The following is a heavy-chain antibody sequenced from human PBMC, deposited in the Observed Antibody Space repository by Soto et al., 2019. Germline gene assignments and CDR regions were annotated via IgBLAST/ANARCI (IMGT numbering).Heavy chain of an antibody. CDR3: ARDLEWSYSNYDYYGMDV. CDR1: GFTFSDYY. D-gene: IGHD6-13*01. J-gene: IGHJ6*02. Sequence: QVQLVESGGGLVKPGGSLRLSCAASGFTFSDYYMSWIRQAPGKGLEWVSYISSSGSTIYYADSVKGRFTISRDNAKNSQXRQMNSLRAEDTAVYYCARDLEWSYSNYDYYGMDVWGQGTTVTVSS. V-gene: IGHV3-11*01. CDR2: ISSSGSTI.